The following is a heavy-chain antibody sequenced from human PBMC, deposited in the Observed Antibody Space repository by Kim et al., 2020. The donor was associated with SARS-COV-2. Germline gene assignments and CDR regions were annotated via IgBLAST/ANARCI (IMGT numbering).Heavy chain of an antibody. CDR2: I. J-gene: IGHJ3*02. V-gene: IGHV3-9*01. D-gene: IGHD3-10*01. Sequence: IGDADSVKGRFTSARDNAKNSLYLQMNSLRAEDTALYDWAKGRALAAFDIWGQGTMVTVSS. CDR3: AKGRALAAFDI.